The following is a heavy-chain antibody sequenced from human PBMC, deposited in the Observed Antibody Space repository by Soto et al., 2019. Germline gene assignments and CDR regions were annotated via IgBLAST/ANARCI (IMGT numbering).Heavy chain of an antibody. CDR2: IKQDGSEM. D-gene: IGHD2-21*02. V-gene: IGHV3-7*04. CDR3: SRGDWGSCGGAY. J-gene: IGHJ4*02. Sequence: EVQFVESGGGLVQPGGSLSLSCVASGFTFSSHWMTWVRQAPGKGLEWVAHIKQDGSEMHYLDSVKGRFTISRDNAKNSLYRQMKSLRDEDTAVYYCSRGDWGSCGGAYWGQGILVTVSS. CDR1: GFTFSSHW.